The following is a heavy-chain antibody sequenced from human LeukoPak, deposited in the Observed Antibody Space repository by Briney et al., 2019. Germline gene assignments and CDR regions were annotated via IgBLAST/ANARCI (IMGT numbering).Heavy chain of an antibody. CDR3: ARDLETIFGVVTDPLDY. J-gene: IGHJ4*02. CDR1: GFTFSSYS. Sequence: GGSLRLSCAASGFTFSSYSMNWVRQAPGKGLEWVSSISGSSSYIYYADSVKGRFTISRDNAKNSLYLQMNSLRAEDTAVYYCARDLETIFGVVTDPLDYWGQGTLVTVSS. CDR2: ISGSSSYI. V-gene: IGHV3-21*01. D-gene: IGHD3-3*01.